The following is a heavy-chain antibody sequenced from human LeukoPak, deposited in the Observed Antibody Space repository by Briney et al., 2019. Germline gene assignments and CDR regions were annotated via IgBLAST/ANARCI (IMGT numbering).Heavy chain of an antibody. V-gene: IGHV3-7*05. CDR1: GFTFSSYW. J-gene: IGHJ4*02. Sequence: GGSLRLSCAASGFTFSSYWMSWVRQAPGKGLEWVANIKQDGSEKYYVDSVKGRFTISRDNAKNSLYLQMNSLRAEDTAVYYCASDGIAVDRGIGYFDYWGQGTLVTVSS. CDR2: IKQDGSEK. D-gene: IGHD6-13*01. CDR3: ASDGIAVDRGIGYFDY.